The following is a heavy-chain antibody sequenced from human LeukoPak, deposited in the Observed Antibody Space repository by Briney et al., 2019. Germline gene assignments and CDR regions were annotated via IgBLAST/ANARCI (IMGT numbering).Heavy chain of an antibody. D-gene: IGHD6-13*01. Sequence: GRSLRLSCAASGFTFSSYGMHWVRQAPGKGLEWVAVMSYDGSNKYYADSVKGRFTISRDNSKNTLYLQMNSLRPEDTAVYYCARAYSSSWYDFWGQGTLVTVSS. J-gene: IGHJ5*01. CDR3: ARAYSSSWYDF. CDR1: GFTFSSYG. CDR2: MSYDGSNK. V-gene: IGHV3-30*03.